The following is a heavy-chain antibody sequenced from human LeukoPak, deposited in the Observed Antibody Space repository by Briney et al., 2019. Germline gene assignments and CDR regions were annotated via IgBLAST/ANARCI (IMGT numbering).Heavy chain of an antibody. CDR3: ASGDGSY. Sequence: SDPLSLTCSVSIRFINSSSDFWRPIRKPPAGGLEWIESIYYSGSTYYKPSHKSRLSISVDTSKNQFSLKLSSVTAADTAVYYCASGDGSYWGQGTLVTVSS. J-gene: IGHJ4*02. CDR2: IYYSGST. V-gene: IGHV4-39*07. CDR1: IRFINSSSDF. D-gene: IGHD7-27*01.